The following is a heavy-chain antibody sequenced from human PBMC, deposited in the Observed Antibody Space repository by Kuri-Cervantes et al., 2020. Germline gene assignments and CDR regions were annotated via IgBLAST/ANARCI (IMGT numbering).Heavy chain of an antibody. D-gene: IGHD5-24*01. Sequence: GESLKISCAASGFTFSSYGMHWVRQAPGKGLEWVAVISYDGSNKYYADSVKGRFTISRDNSKNTLYLQMNSLRAEDTAVYYCAREIMVGWLQHTYGMDVWGQGTTVTDSS. J-gene: IGHJ6*02. CDR3: AREIMVGWLQHTYGMDV. CDR2: ISYDGSNK. CDR1: GFTFSSYG. V-gene: IGHV3-30*03.